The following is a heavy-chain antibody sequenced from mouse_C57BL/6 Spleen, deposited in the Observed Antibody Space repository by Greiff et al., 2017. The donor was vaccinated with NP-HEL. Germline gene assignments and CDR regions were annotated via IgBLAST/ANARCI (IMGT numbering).Heavy chain of an antibody. CDR3: ARWNYGSSPAWFAY. CDR1: GYAFTNYL. CDR2: INPGSGGT. D-gene: IGHD1-1*01. V-gene: IGHV1-54*01. Sequence: QVQLQQSGAELVRPGTSVKVSCKASGYAFTNYLIEWVKQRPGQGLEWIGVINPGSGGTNYNEKFKGKATLTADKSSSTAYMQLSSLTSEDSAVYFCARWNYGSSPAWFAYWGQGTLVTVSA. J-gene: IGHJ3*01.